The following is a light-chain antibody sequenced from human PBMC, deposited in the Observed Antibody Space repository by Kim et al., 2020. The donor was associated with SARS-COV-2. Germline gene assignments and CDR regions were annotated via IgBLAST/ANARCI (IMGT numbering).Light chain of an antibody. CDR3: QVWDSSSDHPV. CDR1: NLGSKS. CDR2: YDS. J-gene: IGLJ2*01. V-gene: IGLV3-21*04. Sequence: APVKTDRITCGGNNLGSKSVHGYQQKPGQAPVLVIYYDSDRPSGIPERFSGSNSGNTATLTISRVEAGDEADYYCQVWDSSSDHPVFGGGTQLTVL.